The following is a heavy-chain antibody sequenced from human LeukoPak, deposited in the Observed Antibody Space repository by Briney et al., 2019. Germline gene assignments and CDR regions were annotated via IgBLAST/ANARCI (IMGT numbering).Heavy chain of an antibody. Sequence: PGGSLRLSCAASGFTFSSYAMSWVSQAPGKGLEWVSAISGSGGSTYYADSVKGRFTISRDNSKNTLYLQMNSLRAEDTAVYYCARAAYYYGSGSLDVWGKGTTVTVSS. CDR1: GFTFSSYA. D-gene: IGHD3-10*01. CDR2: ISGSGGST. V-gene: IGHV3-23*01. CDR3: ARAAYYYGSGSLDV. J-gene: IGHJ6*04.